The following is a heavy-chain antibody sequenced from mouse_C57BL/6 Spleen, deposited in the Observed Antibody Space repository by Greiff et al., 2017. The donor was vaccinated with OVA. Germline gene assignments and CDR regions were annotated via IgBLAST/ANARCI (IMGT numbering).Heavy chain of an antibody. D-gene: IGHD1-1*01. J-gene: IGHJ3*01. CDR2: IDPEDGET. CDR1: GFNIKDYY. CDR3: ARIRDYVGSLAY. V-gene: IGHV14-2*01. Sequence: VQLQQSGAELVKPGASVTLSCTASGFNIKDYYMHWVKQRTEQGLEWIGRIDPEDGETKYAPKFPGKATITADTSSNTAYLQLSNLTSEDTAVYYCARIRDYVGSLAYWGQGTLVTVSA.